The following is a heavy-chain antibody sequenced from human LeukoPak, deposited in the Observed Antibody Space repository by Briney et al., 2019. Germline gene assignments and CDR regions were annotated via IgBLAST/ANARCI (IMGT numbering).Heavy chain of an antibody. D-gene: IGHD6-13*01. Sequence: SETLSLTCAVYGGSFSGYYWSWIRQPPGKGLEWIGEINHSGSTNYNPSLKSRVTISVDTSKNQFSLKLSSVTAADTAVYYCNIAAVSSSWYDYWGQGTLVTVSS. J-gene: IGHJ4*02. CDR2: INHSGST. CDR1: GGSFSGYY. CDR3: NIAAVSSSWYDY. V-gene: IGHV4-34*01.